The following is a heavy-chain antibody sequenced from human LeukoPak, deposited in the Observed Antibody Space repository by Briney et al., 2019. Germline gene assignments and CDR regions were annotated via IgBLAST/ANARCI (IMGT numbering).Heavy chain of an antibody. CDR2: ISYDGSNK. Sequence: GGSLRLSCAASGFTFSSYAMHWVRQAPGKGLEWVAVISYDGSNKYYADSVKGRFTISRDNSKNTLYLQMNSLRAEDTAVYYCAKDHSSIAARGEDYWGQGTLVTVSS. J-gene: IGHJ4*02. D-gene: IGHD6-6*01. CDR3: AKDHSSIAARGEDY. V-gene: IGHV3-30-3*01. CDR1: GFTFSSYA.